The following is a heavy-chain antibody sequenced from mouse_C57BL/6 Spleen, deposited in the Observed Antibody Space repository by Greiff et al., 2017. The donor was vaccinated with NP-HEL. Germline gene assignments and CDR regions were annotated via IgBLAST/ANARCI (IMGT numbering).Heavy chain of an antibody. V-gene: IGHV1-72*01. Sequence: VQLQQSGAELVKPGASVKLSCKASGYTFTSYWMHWVKQRPGRGLEWIGRIDPNSGGTKYNEKFKSKATLTVDKPSSPAYMQLSSLTSEDSAVYYCARGDYYGSSFAYWGQGTLVTVSA. J-gene: IGHJ3*01. CDR1: GYTFTSYW. CDR3: ARGDYYGSSFAY. D-gene: IGHD1-1*01. CDR2: IDPNSGGT.